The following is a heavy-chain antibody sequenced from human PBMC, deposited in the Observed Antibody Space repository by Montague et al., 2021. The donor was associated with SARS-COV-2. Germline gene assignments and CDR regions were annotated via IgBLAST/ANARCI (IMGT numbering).Heavy chain of an antibody. D-gene: IGHD6-13*01. Sequence: TGSTNYNPSLQSRVTISLDTSKNQFFLKVTSVTAADTAVYYCARQAAGSYFYYGVDVWGQGTTVTV. CDR2: TGST. V-gene: IGHV4-59*12. CDR3: ARQAAGSYFYYGVDV. J-gene: IGHJ6*01.